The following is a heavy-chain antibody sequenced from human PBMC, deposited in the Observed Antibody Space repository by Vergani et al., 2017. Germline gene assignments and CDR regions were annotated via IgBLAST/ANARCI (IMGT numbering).Heavy chain of an antibody. Sequence: QVQLVEPGGGVVQPGRSLSPSCAASGLTLSSSAMHWVRQAPGKGLEWVTVISYDGSNKYYADSVKGRFTISRDNSKNPLYLQMNSLRAEDTAVYYCARVPAARPPPAYYFDYWGQGTLVTVSS. J-gene: IGHJ4*02. D-gene: IGHD6-6*01. CDR3: ARVPAARPPPAYYFDY. CDR2: ISYDGSNK. V-gene: IGHV3-30-3*01. CDR1: GLTLSSSA.